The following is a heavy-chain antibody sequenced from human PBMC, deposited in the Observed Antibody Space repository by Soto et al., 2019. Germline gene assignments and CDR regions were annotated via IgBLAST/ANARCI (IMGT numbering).Heavy chain of an antibody. V-gene: IGHV3-23*01. J-gene: IGHJ3*02. D-gene: IGHD3-9*01. CDR1: GFTFSSYA. CDR3: ARVELYDILSHFDI. Sequence: GGSLRLSCAASGFTFSSYAMSWVRQAPGKGLEWVSAISGSGGSTYYADSVKGRFTISRDNAKNSLYLQMNSLRAEDTAVYYCARVELYDILSHFDIWGQRTMVTVSS. CDR2: ISGSGGST.